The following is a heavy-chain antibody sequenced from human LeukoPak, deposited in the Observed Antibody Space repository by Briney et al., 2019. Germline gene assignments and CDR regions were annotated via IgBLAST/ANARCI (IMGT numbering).Heavy chain of an antibody. J-gene: IGHJ4*02. V-gene: IGHV4-59*01. CDR1: GGSLSNYY. D-gene: IGHD6-13*01. CDR3: ARLSSSRNFDY. Sequence: SETLSLTCTVSGGSLSNYYWSWIRQPPGKGLDWIGYVYYTGSTNYNPSLKSRVTISVDTSKNQFSLKLSSVTAADTAVYYCARLSSSRNFDYWGQGTLVTVSS. CDR2: VYYTGST.